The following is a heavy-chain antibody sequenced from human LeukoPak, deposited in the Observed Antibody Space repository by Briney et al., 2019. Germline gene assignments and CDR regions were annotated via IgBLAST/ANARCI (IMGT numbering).Heavy chain of an antibody. D-gene: IGHD3-3*01. CDR3: AAYYDFWSGYLDAFDI. J-gene: IGHJ3*02. Sequence: SETLSLTCTVSGGSISSYYWSWIRQPPGKGLEWIGYIYYSGSTNYNPSLKSRVTISVDTSKNQFSLKLSSVTAADTAVYYCAAYYDFWSGYLDAFDIWGQGTMVTVSS. V-gene: IGHV4-59*01. CDR2: IYYSGST. CDR1: GGSISSYY.